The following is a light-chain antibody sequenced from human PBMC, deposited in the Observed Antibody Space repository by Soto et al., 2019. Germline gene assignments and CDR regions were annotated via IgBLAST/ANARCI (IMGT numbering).Light chain of an antibody. Sequence: DIQMTKSPSSLSAYVGERVTIACRSSQNIINYLNWYQQKPGKAPKLLNYAASTLQSGVPSRFSGSGSGTDFTLTISCLQSEDFAPYYCQQYYSLPRTFGQGTKVDIK. CDR1: QNIINY. CDR2: AAS. J-gene: IGKJ1*01. CDR3: QQYYSLPRT. V-gene: IGKV1-39*01.